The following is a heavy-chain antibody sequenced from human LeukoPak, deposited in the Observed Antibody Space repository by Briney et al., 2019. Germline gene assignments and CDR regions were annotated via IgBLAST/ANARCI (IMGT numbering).Heavy chain of an antibody. D-gene: IGHD6-6*01. CDR2: IYSSGST. J-gene: IGHJ4*02. V-gene: IGHV4-39*07. Sequence: SETLSLTCTVSGDSISSSSYYWGWIRQPPGKGLEWIGSIYSSGSTDYNPSLKSRVTILVDTSKNQFSLRLRSETAADTAVYFCAKEKLVPFDYWGQGMLVIVSS. CDR3: AKEKLVPFDY. CDR1: GDSISSSSYY.